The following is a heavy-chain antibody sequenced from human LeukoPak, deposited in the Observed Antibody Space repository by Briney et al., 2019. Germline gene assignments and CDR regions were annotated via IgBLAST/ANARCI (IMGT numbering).Heavy chain of an antibody. V-gene: IGHV3-23*01. Sequence: GGSLRLSCAASGFTFSSYWMSWVRQAPGKGLEWVSAISGSGGSTYYADSVKGRFTISRDNAKNSLYLQMNSLRAEDTAVYYCARDGIDILTGYSNWFDPWGQGTLVTVSS. J-gene: IGHJ5*02. CDR2: ISGSGGST. CDR1: GFTFSSYW. D-gene: IGHD3-9*01. CDR3: ARDGIDILTGYSNWFDP.